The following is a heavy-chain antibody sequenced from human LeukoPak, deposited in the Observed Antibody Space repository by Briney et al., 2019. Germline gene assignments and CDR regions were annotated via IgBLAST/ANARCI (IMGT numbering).Heavy chain of an antibody. CDR1: GGTFSSYA. V-gene: IGHV1-69*06. D-gene: IGHD2-15*01. CDR2: IIPIFGTA. J-gene: IGHJ5*02. CDR3: ARGIVVVVAATHGVYNWFDP. Sequence: SVKVSCKASGGTFSSYAISWVRQAPGQGLEWMGGIIPIFGTANYAQKFQGRVTITADKSTSTAYMELSSLRSEDTAVYYCARGIVVVVAATHGVYNWFDPWGQGTLVTVSS.